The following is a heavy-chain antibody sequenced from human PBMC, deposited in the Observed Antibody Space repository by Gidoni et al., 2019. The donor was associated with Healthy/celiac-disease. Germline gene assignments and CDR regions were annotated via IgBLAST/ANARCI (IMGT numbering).Heavy chain of an antibody. CDR2: ISYDGSNK. V-gene: IGHV3-30*18. CDR1: GFTFSSYG. Sequence: QVQLVESGGGVVQPGRSLRLSCAASGFTFSSYGMHWVRQAPGKGLEWVAVISYDGSNKYYADSVKGRFTISRDNSKNTLYLQMNSLRAEDTAVYYCAKEGYCSSTSCSNYYFDYWGQGTLVTVSS. D-gene: IGHD2-2*01. CDR3: AKEGYCSSTSCSNYYFDY. J-gene: IGHJ4*02.